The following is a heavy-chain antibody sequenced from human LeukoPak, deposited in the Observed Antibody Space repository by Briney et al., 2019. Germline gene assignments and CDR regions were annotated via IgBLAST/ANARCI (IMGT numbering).Heavy chain of an antibody. CDR3: ARGRDEIDY. D-gene: IGHD3-10*01. J-gene: IGHJ4*02. CDR2: INPNSGDS. Sequence: ASVKVSCKASGYTFTGHYMHWVRQAPGQGLEWMGWINPNSGDSNIAQNFQIRVTMTRDKSISTIYMELRRLRFDDTAVYYCARGRDEIDYWGQGTLVTVSS. CDR1: GYTFTGHY. V-gene: IGHV1-2*02.